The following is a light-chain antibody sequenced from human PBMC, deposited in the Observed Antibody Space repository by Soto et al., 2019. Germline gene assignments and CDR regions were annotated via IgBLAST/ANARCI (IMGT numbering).Light chain of an antibody. CDR2: GAS. Sequence: EIVLTQSPATLSLSPGERATLSCSASQSVSSYLAWYQQKPGQAPRLLISGASSRATGIPDRFSGSGSGTDFTLTISRLEPEDFAVYYCQQYNNWPRTFGQGTKVDIK. J-gene: IGKJ1*01. CDR1: QSVSSY. V-gene: IGKV3-11*01. CDR3: QQYNNWPRT.